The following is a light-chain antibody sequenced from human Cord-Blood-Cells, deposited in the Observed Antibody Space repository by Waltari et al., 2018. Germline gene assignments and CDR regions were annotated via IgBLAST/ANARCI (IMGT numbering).Light chain of an antibody. CDR2: LEGSGSY. Sequence: QPVLTESSSASSSLGTSVQVTCTLSSVHSCPFNALPPQQPGKAPRYLMKLEGSGSYNKGSGVPARFSGSSSGADRYLTISNLQFEDEADYYCETWDSNTWVFGGGTKLTVL. CDR1: SVHSCPF. J-gene: IGLJ3*02. V-gene: IGLV4-60*02. CDR3: ETWDSNTWV.